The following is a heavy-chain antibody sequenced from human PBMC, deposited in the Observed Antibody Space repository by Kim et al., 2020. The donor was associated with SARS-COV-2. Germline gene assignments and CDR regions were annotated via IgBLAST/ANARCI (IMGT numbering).Heavy chain of an antibody. D-gene: IGHD2-15*01. Sequence: SETLSLTCTVSGGSISTYYWSWIRQPPGKGLEWIGYIHYSGSTYYNPSLKSRITMSLDTSKNHFSLNLSSVTAADTAVYYCALTIGPAGWFDPWGQGTLVTVSS. J-gene: IGHJ5*02. CDR2: IHYSGST. CDR3: ALTIGPAGWFDP. CDR1: GGSISTYY. V-gene: IGHV4-59*01.